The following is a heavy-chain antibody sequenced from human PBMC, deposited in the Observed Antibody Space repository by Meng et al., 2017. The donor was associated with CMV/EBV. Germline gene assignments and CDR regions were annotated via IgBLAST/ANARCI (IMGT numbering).Heavy chain of an antibody. J-gene: IGHJ5*02. V-gene: IGHV4-31*03. D-gene: IGHD3-3*01. CDR3: AKHGDYNWFDP. Sequence: CTVSGCSIRTGRSYSSSIRQDPGKGLESIGYIYYCGSTFYNPSPKSRVTMSIDTSKNQFSMTLRSGTAAGTAIYYCAKHGDYNWFDPWGQGTLVTVSS. CDR1: GCSIRTGRSY. CDR2: IYYCGST.